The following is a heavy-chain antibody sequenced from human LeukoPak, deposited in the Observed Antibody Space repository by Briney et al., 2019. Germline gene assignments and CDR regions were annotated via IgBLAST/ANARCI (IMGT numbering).Heavy chain of an antibody. CDR1: GFTFSSYW. CDR2: INSDGSST. V-gene: IGHV3-74*01. CDR3: ARGGIAVVDGGRRFDY. Sequence: PGGSLRLSCAASGFTFSSYWMHWVRQAPGKGLVWVSRINSDGSSTSYADSVKGRFTISRDNAKNTLYLQMNSLRAEDTAVYYCARGGIAVVDGGRRFDYWGQGPLLTVSS. J-gene: IGHJ4*02. D-gene: IGHD6-19*01.